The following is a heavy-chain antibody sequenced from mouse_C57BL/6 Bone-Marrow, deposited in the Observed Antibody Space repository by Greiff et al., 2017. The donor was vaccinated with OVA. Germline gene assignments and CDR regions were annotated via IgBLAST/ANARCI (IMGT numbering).Heavy chain of an antibody. Sequence: EVQLVESGGGLVKPGGSLKLSCAASGFTFSSYAMSWVRQTPEKRLEWVATISDGGSYTYYPDNVKGRFTISRDNAKNNLYLQMSHLKSEDTAMYYCARDWNYGSSYERYFDVWGTGTTVTVSS. J-gene: IGHJ1*03. CDR1: GFTFSSYA. CDR3: ARDWNYGSSYERYFDV. CDR2: ISDGGSYT. V-gene: IGHV5-4*01. D-gene: IGHD1-1*01.